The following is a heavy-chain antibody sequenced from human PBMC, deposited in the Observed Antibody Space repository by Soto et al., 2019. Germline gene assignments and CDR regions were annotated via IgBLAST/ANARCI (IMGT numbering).Heavy chain of an antibody. CDR1: GGTFSNFA. V-gene: IGHV1-69*01. CDR2: IIPIFETA. CDR3: ARSLGGAIFGDSGDWFDP. J-gene: IGHJ5*02. Sequence: QVQLVQSGAEVKKPGSSVRVSCKASGGTFSNFAISWVRQAPGQGLEWMGGIIPIFETATYAEKFQDRVTITADDSTTVAYMELSRLRSEDTAVYYCARSLGGAIFGDSGDWFDPWGQGTLVTVSS. D-gene: IGHD3-3*01.